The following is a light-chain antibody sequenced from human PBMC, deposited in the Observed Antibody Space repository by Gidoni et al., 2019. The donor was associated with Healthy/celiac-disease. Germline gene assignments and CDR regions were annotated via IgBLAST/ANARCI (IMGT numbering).Light chain of an antibody. Sequence: EIALTQSPGTLSLSQGERATLSCRASQSVSSSYLAWYQQKPGQAPRLLIYGASSRATGIPYRFSGSGSGTDFTLTISRLEPEDFAVYYCQQYCSSPWTFGQGTKVEIK. CDR1: QSVSSSY. V-gene: IGKV3-20*01. J-gene: IGKJ1*01. CDR3: QQYCSSPWT. CDR2: GAS.